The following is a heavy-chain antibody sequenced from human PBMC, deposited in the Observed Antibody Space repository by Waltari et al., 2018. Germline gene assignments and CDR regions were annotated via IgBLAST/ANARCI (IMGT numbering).Heavy chain of an antibody. Sequence: QVQLQESGPGLVKPSETLSLTCTVSGGSLSSYYWSWIRQPPGKGLEWIGYIYYSGSTNYNPSLKSRVTISVDTSKNQFSLKLSSVTAADTAVYYCARGALGVAGWDFDYWGQGTLVTVSS. D-gene: IGHD6-19*01. CDR1: GGSLSSYY. V-gene: IGHV4-59*01. J-gene: IGHJ4*02. CDR2: IYYSGST. CDR3: ARGALGVAGWDFDY.